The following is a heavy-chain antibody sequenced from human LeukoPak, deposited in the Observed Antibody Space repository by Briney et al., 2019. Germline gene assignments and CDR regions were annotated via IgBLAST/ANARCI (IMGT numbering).Heavy chain of an antibody. CDR3: AKGNWNQYDY. J-gene: IGHJ4*02. V-gene: IGHV4-59*11. CDR1: GGSISNHY. CDR2: IYYSGST. D-gene: IGHD1-20*01. Sequence: SETLSLTCTVSGGSISNHYWSWIRQPPGKGLEWIGYIYYSGSTNYNPSLKSRVTISVDTSKNQFSLKLSSVTAADTAVYYCAKGNWNQYDYWGQGTLVTVSS.